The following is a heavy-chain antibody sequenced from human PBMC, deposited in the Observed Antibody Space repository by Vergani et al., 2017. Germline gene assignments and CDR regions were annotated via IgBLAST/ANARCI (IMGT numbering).Heavy chain of an antibody. V-gene: IGHV4-38-2*01. J-gene: IGHJ4*02. CDR3: ARHSSGYWRYFDY. CDR2: IYHSGST. CDR1: GYSISSGYY. D-gene: IGHD3-22*01. Sequence: QVQLQESGPGLVKPSETLSLTCAVSGYSISSGYYWGWIRQPPGKGLEWIGSIYHSGSTYYNPSLKSRVTISVDTSKNQFSLKLSSVTAADTAVYYCARHSSGYWRYFDYWGQGTQVIVSS.